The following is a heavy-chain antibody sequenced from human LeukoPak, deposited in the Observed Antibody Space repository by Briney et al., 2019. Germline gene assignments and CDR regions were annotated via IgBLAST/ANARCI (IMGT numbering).Heavy chain of an antibody. Sequence: GGSLRLSCAASGFTFSSYAMSWVRQAPGKGLEWVSAISGSGGSTGYADSVKGRFTISRDNAKNSLYLQMNSLRAEDTALYYCARGGNPYSSGWFDYWGQGTLVTVSS. CDR3: ARGGNPYSSGWFDY. CDR2: ISGSGGST. CDR1: GFTFSSYA. D-gene: IGHD6-19*01. V-gene: IGHV3-20*04. J-gene: IGHJ4*02.